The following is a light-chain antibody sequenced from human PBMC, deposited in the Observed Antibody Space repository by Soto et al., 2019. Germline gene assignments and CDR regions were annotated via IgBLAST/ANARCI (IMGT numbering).Light chain of an antibody. J-gene: IGLJ1*01. CDR1: SSDVGGYKY. Sequence: QSALTQPASVSGSPGKSITISCTGSSSDVGGYKYVSWYQQYSGKAPKLMIYDVNNRPSGVSNRLSGSKSGNTASLTISGGQAEDEADYYCSSYTSSTTYVFGTGTKLTVL. CDR3: SSYTSSTTYV. CDR2: DVN. V-gene: IGLV2-14*01.